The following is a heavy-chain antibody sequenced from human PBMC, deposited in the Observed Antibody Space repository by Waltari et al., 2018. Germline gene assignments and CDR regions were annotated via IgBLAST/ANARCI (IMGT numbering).Heavy chain of an antibody. J-gene: IGHJ6*02. V-gene: IGHV3-33*01. Sequence: QVQLVESGGGVVQPGRSLRLYCGASGFTFSTYGLHWVRQAPGKGLEWGAVIWYDGNKKYYGYSVKGRFTISRDNSKNTLSLQMNSLRVDDTAVYYCARDRQVHPFYGLDVWGQGTTVTVS. CDR1: GFTFSTYG. CDR3: ARDRQVHPFYGLDV. CDR2: IWYDGNKK.